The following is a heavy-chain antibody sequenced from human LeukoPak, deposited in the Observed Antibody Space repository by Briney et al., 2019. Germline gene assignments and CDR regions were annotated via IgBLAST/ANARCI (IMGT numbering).Heavy chain of an antibody. CDR3: ARVGTSSSGWQFDY. J-gene: IGHJ4*02. Sequence: GGSLRLSCAASGFRFSDAAMTWVRQAPGKGLEWVSLIGSVGHSTYYGDSVKGRFTISRDNSKNTLSLQMNSLRVEDTAIYYCARVGTSSSGWQFDYWGQGTLVTVSS. V-gene: IGHV3-23*01. CDR2: IGSVGHST. CDR1: GFRFSDAA. D-gene: IGHD6-19*01.